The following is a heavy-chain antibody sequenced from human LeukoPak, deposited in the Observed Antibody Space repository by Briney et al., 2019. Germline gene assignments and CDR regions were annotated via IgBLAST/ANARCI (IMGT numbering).Heavy chain of an antibody. Sequence: GGSLRLSCAASGFTFSSYGMHWVRQAPGKGLEWVAVIWYDGSNKYYADSVKGRFTISRDNSKNTLYLQMNSLRAEDTAVYYCARAGDAGSFFDYWGQGTLVTVPS. CDR2: IWYDGSNK. V-gene: IGHV3-33*01. D-gene: IGHD5-24*01. CDR1: GFTFSSYG. CDR3: ARAGDAGSFFDY. J-gene: IGHJ4*02.